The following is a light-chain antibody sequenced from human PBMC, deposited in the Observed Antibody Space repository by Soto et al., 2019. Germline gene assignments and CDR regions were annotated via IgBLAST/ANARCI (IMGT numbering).Light chain of an antibody. J-gene: IGKJ1*01. V-gene: IGKV1-9*01. CDR1: QGMSSY. CDR3: QQLNSYPRT. Sequence: DNPLTQSPSFLSASVGDRVTITCRASQGMSSYLAWYQQKPGKAPKLLIYAASTLQSGVPSRFSGSGSGTEFTLTISSLQPEDFATYYCQQLNSYPRTFGQGTKVEIK. CDR2: AAS.